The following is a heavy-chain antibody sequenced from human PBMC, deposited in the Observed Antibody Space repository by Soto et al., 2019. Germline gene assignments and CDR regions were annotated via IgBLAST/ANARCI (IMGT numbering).Heavy chain of an antibody. Sequence: PGVSLRRSCAASGFTLSSYAMSWVRQAPGKGLEWVAAISGSGTSTYYADSVKGRFTISKDNSKNTLYLQMNSLRAEDTAVYYCAKERYSSSRIFDYWGQGTLFTVSS. J-gene: IGHJ4*02. CDR1: GFTLSSYA. CDR3: AKERYSSSRIFDY. D-gene: IGHD6-19*01. V-gene: IGHV3-23*01. CDR2: ISGSGTST.